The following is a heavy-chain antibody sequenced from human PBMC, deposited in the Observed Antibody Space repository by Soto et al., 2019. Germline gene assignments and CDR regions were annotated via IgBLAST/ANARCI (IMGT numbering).Heavy chain of an antibody. V-gene: IGHV4-61*01. CDR1: GGSVSSGSYY. CDR3: ARGRDQPLLVLGTYFDY. D-gene: IGHD3-16*01. Sequence: QVQLQESGPGLVKPSETLSLTCTVSGGSVSSGSYYWSWIRQPPGKGLEWIGYIYYSGSTNYNPSLKSRVTISVDTSKNQFSLKLSAVTAADTAVYYCARGRDQPLLVLGTYFDYWGQGTLVTVSS. CDR2: IYYSGST. J-gene: IGHJ4*02.